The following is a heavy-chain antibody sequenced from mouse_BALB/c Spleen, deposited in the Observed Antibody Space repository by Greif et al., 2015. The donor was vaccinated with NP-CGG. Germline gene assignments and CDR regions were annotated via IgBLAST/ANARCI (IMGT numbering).Heavy chain of an antibody. CDR3: AREGSTMITAWFAY. Sequence: QVQLQQPGAELVKPGASVKLSCKASGYTFTSYWMHWVKQRPGQGLEWIGEINPSNGRTNYNEKFKSKATLTVDKSSSTAYMQLSSLTSEDSAVYYCAREGSTMITAWFAYWGQGTLVTVSA. D-gene: IGHD2-4*01. J-gene: IGHJ3*01. CDR1: GYTFTSYW. CDR2: INPSNGRT. V-gene: IGHV1S81*02.